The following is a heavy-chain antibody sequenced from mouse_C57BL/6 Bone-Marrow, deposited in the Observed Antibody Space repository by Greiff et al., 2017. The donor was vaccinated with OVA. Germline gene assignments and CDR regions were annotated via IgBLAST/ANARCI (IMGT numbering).Heavy chain of an antibody. V-gene: IGHV14-4*01. D-gene: IGHD1-1*01. Sequence: VQLKESGAELVRPGASVKLSCTASGFNIKDDYMHWVKQRPEQGLEWIGWIDPENGDTEYASKFQGKATITADTSSNTAYLQLSSLTSEDTAVYYCTTEVAHFDYWGQGTTLTVSS. CDR3: TTEVAHFDY. CDR1: GFNIKDDY. CDR2: IDPENGDT. J-gene: IGHJ2*01.